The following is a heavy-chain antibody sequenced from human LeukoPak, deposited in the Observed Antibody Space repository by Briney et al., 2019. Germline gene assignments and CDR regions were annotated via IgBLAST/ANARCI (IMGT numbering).Heavy chain of an antibody. CDR2: INHGGST. J-gene: IGHJ4*02. CDR3: ARGILAAAGLVDFDY. D-gene: IGHD6-13*01. CDR1: GGSISSSSYY. Sequence: SETLSLTCTVSGGSISSSSYYWGWIRQPPGKGLEWIGEINHGGSTNYNPSLKSRVTISVDTSKNQFSLMLSTMTAADTAVYYCARGILAAAGLVDFDYWGQGTLVTVSS. V-gene: IGHV4-39*07.